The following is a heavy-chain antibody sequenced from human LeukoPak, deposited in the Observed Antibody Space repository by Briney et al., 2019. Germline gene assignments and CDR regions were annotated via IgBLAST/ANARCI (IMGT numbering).Heavy chain of an antibody. V-gene: IGHV1-2*02. CDR2: LNPNSGGT. Sequence: ASVKVSCKASGYTFTGYYMHWVRQAPGQGLEWMGWLNPNSGGTNYAQKFQSRVTMTRDTSISTAYIELSRLRTDDTAVYYCARVTGYYHYFDYWGQGTLVTVSS. CDR3: ARVTGYYHYFDY. J-gene: IGHJ4*02. D-gene: IGHD3-9*01. CDR1: GYTFTGYY.